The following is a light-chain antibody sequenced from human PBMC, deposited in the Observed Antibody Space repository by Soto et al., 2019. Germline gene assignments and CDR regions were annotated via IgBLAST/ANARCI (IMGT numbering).Light chain of an antibody. J-gene: IGLJ2*01. Sequence: QSALTQPASVSGSPGQSITISCTGPSSDVGGYNYVSWYQQHPGKAPTLMIYDVSNRPSGVSNRFSGSKSGNTASLSISGLQAEDEADYYCSSYTSSITLVFGGGTKLTVL. V-gene: IGLV2-14*03. CDR1: SSDVGGYNY. CDR2: DVS. CDR3: SSYTSSITLV.